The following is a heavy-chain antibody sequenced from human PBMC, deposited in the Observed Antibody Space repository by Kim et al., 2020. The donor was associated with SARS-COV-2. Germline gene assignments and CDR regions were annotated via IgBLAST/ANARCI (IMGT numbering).Heavy chain of an antibody. CDR3: AAPHCSRTSYYDGFDI. CDR2: IVVGSGNT. V-gene: IGHV1-58*01. Sequence: SVKVSCKASGFTFTSSAVQWVRQARGQRLEWIGWIVVGSGNTNYAQKFQERVTITRDMSTSTAYMELSSLRSEDTAVYYCAAPHCSRTSYYDGFDIWGQGTMVTVSS. CDR1: GFTFTSSA. J-gene: IGHJ3*02. D-gene: IGHD2-2*01.